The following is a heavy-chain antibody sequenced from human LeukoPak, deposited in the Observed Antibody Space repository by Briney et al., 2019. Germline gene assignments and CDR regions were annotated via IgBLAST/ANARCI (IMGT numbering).Heavy chain of an antibody. CDR2: ISAYNGNT. D-gene: IGHD2-2*01. CDR3: ARDLRRLPAALGDAFDI. V-gene: IGHV1-18*01. J-gene: IGHJ3*02. CDR1: GYTFTSYG. Sequence: GASVKVSCKASGYTFTSYGISWVRQAPGQGLEWMGWISAYNGNTNYAQKLQGRVTMTTDTSTSTAYMELRSLRSDDTAVYYCARDLRRLPAALGDAFDIWGQGTMVTVSS.